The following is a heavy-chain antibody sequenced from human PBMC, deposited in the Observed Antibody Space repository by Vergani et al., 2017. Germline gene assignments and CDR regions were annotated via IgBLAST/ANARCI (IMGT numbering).Heavy chain of an antibody. J-gene: IGHJ6*03. V-gene: IGHV1-69*01. CDR1: GGTFSSYA. CDR2: IIPIFGTA. Sequence: QVQLVQSGAEVKKPGSSVKVSCKASGGTFSSYAISWVRQAPGQGLEWMGGIIPIFGTANYAQKFQGRVTITADESTSTAYMELSSLRSEDTAVYYCARNYDGSGSYYNYYYYYMDVWGKGTTVTVSS. D-gene: IGHD3-10*01. CDR3: ARNYDGSGSYYNYYYYYMDV.